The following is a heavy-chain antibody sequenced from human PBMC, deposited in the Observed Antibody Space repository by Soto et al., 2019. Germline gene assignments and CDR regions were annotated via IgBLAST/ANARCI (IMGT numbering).Heavy chain of an antibody. V-gene: IGHV3-7*03. CDR2: IKPDGSDK. J-gene: IGHJ4*02. CDR3: AKTSSYYDFWSGYYFDY. Sequence: PGGSLRLSCAASEFTFSQHWMSWVRQAPGKGLEWVSDIKPDGSDKYYVDSVKGRFTISRDNAKHSLYLQMNSLRAEDTAVYYCAKTSSYYDFWSGYYFDYWGQGXLVTVSS. D-gene: IGHD3-3*01. CDR1: EFTFSQHW.